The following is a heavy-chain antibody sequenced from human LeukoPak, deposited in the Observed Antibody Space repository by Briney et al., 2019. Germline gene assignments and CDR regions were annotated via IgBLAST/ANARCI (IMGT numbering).Heavy chain of an antibody. V-gene: IGHV3-11*01. CDR2: ISSSGSTI. CDR3: ARDGLVVTNYYYYYYYMDV. D-gene: IGHD3-22*01. J-gene: IGHJ6*03. CDR1: GFTFSDYY. Sequence: GGSLRLSCAASGFTFSDYYMSWIRQAPGKGLEWVSYISSSGSTIYYADSVKGRFTISRDNAKNSLYLQMNSLRAEDTAVYYCARDGLVVTNYYYYYYYMDVWGKGTTVTISS.